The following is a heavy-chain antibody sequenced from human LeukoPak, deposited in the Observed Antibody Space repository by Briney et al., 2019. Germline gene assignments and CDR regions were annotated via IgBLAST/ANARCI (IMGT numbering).Heavy chain of an antibody. V-gene: IGHV3-53*01. Sequence: GGSLRLSCAASGFSVSGNYMSWVRQAPGKGLDCVAVIYSGGDTYYADSVKGRFTISRDKSKNTVYLQMNSLRAEDTAVYYCARDWDDGRAERPAWGQGTTVTVSS. CDR3: ARDWDDGRAERPA. D-gene: IGHD3-22*01. J-gene: IGHJ6*02. CDR1: GFSVSGNY. CDR2: IYSGGDT.